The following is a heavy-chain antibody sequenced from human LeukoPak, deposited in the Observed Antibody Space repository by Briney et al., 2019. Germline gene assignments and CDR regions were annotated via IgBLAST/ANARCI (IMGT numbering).Heavy chain of an antibody. CDR3: ARGRRRSSYDFWSGHFDY. V-gene: IGHV4-34*01. J-gene: IGHJ4*02. Sequence: SETLSLTCAVYGGSFSGYYWSWIRQPPGKGLEWIGEINHSGSTNYNPSLKSRVTISVDTSKNQFPLKLSSVTAADTAVYYCARGRRRSSYDFWSGHFDYWGQGTLVTVSS. CDR2: INHSGST. CDR1: GGSFSGYY. D-gene: IGHD3-3*01.